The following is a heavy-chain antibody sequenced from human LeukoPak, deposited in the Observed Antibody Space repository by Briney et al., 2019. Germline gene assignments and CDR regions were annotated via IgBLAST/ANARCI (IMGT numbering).Heavy chain of an antibody. CDR2: INHSGST. Sequence: SETLSLTCAVYGGSFSGYYWSWIRQPPGKGLEWFGEINHSGSTNYNPSLKSRVIISVDTSKNQFPLKLSSVTAADTAVYYCARASYSYGPYYFDYWGQGTLVTVSS. J-gene: IGHJ4*02. CDR1: GGSFSGYY. CDR3: ARASYSYGPYYFDY. V-gene: IGHV4-34*01. D-gene: IGHD5-18*01.